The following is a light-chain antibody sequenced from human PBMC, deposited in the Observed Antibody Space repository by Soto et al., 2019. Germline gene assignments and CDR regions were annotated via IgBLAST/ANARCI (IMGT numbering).Light chain of an antibody. V-gene: IGKV3-11*01. CDR3: QQRSIWPLT. J-gene: IGKJ4*01. CDR2: GAS. CDR1: QSISTN. Sequence: EIVMTQSPATLSVSPGERATLSCRASQSISTNLAWYQQRPGQAPRLLIYGASSRATGIPDRFSGSGSGTDFTLNISTVEPEDFAVYYCQQRSIWPLTFGGGTKVDI.